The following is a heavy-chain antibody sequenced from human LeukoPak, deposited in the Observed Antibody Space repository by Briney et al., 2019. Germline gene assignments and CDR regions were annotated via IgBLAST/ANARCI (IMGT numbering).Heavy chain of an antibody. CDR3: ARHDSSGYYRPLDY. V-gene: IGHV3-30*03. CDR2: ISYDGNNK. CDR1: GFTFSSYG. D-gene: IGHD3-22*01. Sequence: GRSLRLSCAASGFTFSSYGMHWVRQAPGKGLEWVAVISYDGNNKYYADSVKGRFTISRDNSKNTLYLQMDNLRAEDTAVYYCARHDSSGYYRPLDYWGQGTLVTVSS. J-gene: IGHJ4*02.